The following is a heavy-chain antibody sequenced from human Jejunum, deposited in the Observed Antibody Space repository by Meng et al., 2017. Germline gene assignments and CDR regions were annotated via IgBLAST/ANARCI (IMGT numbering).Heavy chain of an antibody. CDR2: ISSSASMI. CDR3: AREDAYCGRDCDFDF. D-gene: IGHD2-21*02. Sequence: GESLKIPCAASGFTFNSYEMNWVRQAPGKGLEWISYISSSASMISYADSVKGRFPISRDNGKNSLYLQMNSLRAEDTAVYYCAREDAYCGRDCDFDFWGHGTLVTVSS. V-gene: IGHV3-48*03. CDR1: GFTFNSYE. J-gene: IGHJ4*01.